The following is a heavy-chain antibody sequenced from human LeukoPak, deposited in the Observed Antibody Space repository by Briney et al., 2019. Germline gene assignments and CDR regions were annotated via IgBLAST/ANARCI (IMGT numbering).Heavy chain of an antibody. CDR3: ASSLTGYSSSWFLAY. V-gene: IGHV4-30-2*01. D-gene: IGHD6-13*01. Sequence: SSQTLSLTCTVSGGSISSGGYYWSWIRQPPGKGLEWIGYIYHSGSTYYNPSLKSRVTISVDRSKNQFSLKLSSVTAADTAVYYCASSLTGYSSSWFLAYWGPGTLVTVSS. CDR2: IYHSGST. CDR1: GGSISSGGYY. J-gene: IGHJ4*02.